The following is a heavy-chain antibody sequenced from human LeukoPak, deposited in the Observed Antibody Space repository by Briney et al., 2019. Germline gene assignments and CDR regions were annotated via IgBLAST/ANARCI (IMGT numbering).Heavy chain of an antibody. CDR1: GFTFSSYS. V-gene: IGHV3-21*01. CDR3: ARGYQLLPIDY. CDR2: ISSSSSYI. D-gene: IGHD2-2*01. Sequence: GSLRLSCAASGFTFSSYSMNWVRQAPGKGLELVSSISSSSSYIYYADSVKGRFTISRDNAKNSLYLQMNSLRAEDTAVYYCARGYQLLPIDYWGQGTLVTVSS. J-gene: IGHJ4*02.